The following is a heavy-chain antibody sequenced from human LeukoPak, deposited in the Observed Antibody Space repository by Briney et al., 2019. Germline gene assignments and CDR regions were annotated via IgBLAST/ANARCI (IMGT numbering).Heavy chain of an antibody. CDR1: GYTFTGYY. V-gene: IGHV1-2*02. D-gene: IGHD6-13*01. CDR2: INPNSGGT. Sequence: ASVKVSCKASGYTFTGYYMHWVRQAPGQGLEWMGWINPNSGGTNYAQKFQGRVTMTRDTSISTAYMELSRLRSDDTAVYYCARDPGSSYSSSWYDYYYMDVWGKGTTVTISS. CDR3: ARDPGSSYSSSWYDYYYMDV. J-gene: IGHJ6*03.